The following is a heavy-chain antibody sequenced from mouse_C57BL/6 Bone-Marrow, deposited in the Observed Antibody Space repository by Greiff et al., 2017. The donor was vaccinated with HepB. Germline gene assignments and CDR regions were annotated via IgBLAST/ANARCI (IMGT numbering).Heavy chain of an antibody. CDR2: IHPNSGST. Sequence: QVQLQQSGPELVKPGASVKLSCKASGYTFTSYDINWVKQRPGQGLEWIGMIHPNSGSTNYNEKFKSKATLTVDKSSSTAYMQLSSLTSADSAVYYGARDHYYNNDGDYWGQGTTLTVSS. D-gene: IGHD2-4*01. CDR3: ARDHYYNNDGDY. CDR1: GYTFTSYD. V-gene: IGHV1-64*01. J-gene: IGHJ2*01.